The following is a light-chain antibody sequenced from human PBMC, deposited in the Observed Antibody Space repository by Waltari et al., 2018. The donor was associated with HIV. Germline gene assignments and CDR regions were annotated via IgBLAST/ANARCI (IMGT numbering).Light chain of an antibody. V-gene: IGKV4-1*01. Sequence: DIVMTQYPDSLAVSLGERATINCKSSQSVLYSTKNKNYLAWYQQKPGQPPKLLIYWASTRESGVPDRFSGSGSGTDFTLTISSLQAEDVAVYYCQQYYSTPRTFGQGTKVEIK. J-gene: IGKJ1*01. CDR1: QSVLYSTKNKNY. CDR2: WAS. CDR3: QQYYSTPRT.